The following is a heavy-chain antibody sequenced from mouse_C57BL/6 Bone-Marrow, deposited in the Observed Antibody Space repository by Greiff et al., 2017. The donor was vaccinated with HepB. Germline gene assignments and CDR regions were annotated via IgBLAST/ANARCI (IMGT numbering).Heavy chain of an antibody. Sequence: VKLVESGPGLVAPSQSLSITCTVSGFSLTSYGVHWVRQPPGKGLEWLVVIWSYGSTTYNSALKSRLSISKDNSKSQVFLKMNSLQTDDTAMYYCARHRETGVYWYFDVWGTGTTVTVSS. J-gene: IGHJ1*03. V-gene: IGHV2-6-1*01. D-gene: IGHD4-1*01. CDR3: ARHRETGVYWYFDV. CDR2: IWSYGST. CDR1: GFSLTSYG.